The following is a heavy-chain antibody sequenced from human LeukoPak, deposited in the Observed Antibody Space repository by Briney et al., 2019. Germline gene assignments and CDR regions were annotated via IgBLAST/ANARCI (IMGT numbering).Heavy chain of an antibody. CDR1: GFTFSSYS. V-gene: IGHV3-21*01. J-gene: IGHJ4*02. D-gene: IGHD3-10*01. Sequence: GGSLRLSCAASGFTFSSYSMNWVRQAPGKGLEWVSSISTSSSYIYYADSVKGRFTISRDNAKNSLHLQMNSLRAEDTAVYYCARWGYGSGSYYPFDYWGQGTLVTVSS. CDR2: ISTSSSYI. CDR3: ARWGYGSGSYYPFDY.